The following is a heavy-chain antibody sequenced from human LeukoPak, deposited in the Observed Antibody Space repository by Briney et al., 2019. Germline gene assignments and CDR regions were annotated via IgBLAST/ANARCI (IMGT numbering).Heavy chain of an antibody. CDR2: IYYSGDT. Sequence: SETLSLTCTVSDGAITGFSWSWIRQPPGKGLEWIGYIYYSGDTNYSPSLQSRVTLSVDTSKNQFSLKLSSVTAADTAVYYCASGGLNGDYFDYWGQGTLVTVSS. D-gene: IGHD3/OR15-3a*01. J-gene: IGHJ4*02. CDR3: ASGGLNGDYFDY. CDR1: DGAITGFS. V-gene: IGHV4-59*08.